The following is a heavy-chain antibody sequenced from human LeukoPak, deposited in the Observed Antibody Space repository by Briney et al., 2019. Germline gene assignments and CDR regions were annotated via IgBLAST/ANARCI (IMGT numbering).Heavy chain of an antibody. Sequence: ASVKVSCKASGYTFTSFGISWVRQAPGQGLEWMGWSSAYNGNTNYAQKFQGRVTMTTDTSTSTAYMEVRSLRSDDTAVYYCAKDQRKIDYWGQGTLVTVSS. CDR2: SSAYNGNT. V-gene: IGHV1-18*01. J-gene: IGHJ4*02. CDR3: AKDQRKIDY. CDR1: GYTFTSFG. D-gene: IGHD5-24*01.